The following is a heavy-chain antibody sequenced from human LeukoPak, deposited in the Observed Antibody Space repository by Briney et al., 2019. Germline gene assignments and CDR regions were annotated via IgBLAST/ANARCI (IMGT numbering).Heavy chain of an antibody. J-gene: IGHJ5*02. CDR2: IILIFGTA. CDR1: GGTFSSYA. D-gene: IGHD2-15*01. Sequence: SVKVSCKASGGTFSSYAISWVRQAPGQGLEWMGGIILIFGTANYAQKFQGRVTITADESTSTAYMELSSLRSEDTAVYYCAGDRYFGYCSGGSCYWFDPWGQGTLVTVSS. CDR3: AGDRYFGYCSGGSCYWFDP. V-gene: IGHV1-69*13.